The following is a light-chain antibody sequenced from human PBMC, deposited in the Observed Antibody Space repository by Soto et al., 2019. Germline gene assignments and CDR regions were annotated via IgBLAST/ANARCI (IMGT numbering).Light chain of an antibody. V-gene: IGKV1-6*01. Sequence: QMTHSPSTRSASVGDRGNGTGLASQGIGNDLGWYQQKPGKAPKLLIYAASNLPSGVPSRFSGSGSGTDFTLTISGLQPDDFATYYCLQDSNYPLTFGGGTKV. J-gene: IGKJ4*01. CDR1: QGIGND. CDR3: LQDSNYPLT. CDR2: AAS.